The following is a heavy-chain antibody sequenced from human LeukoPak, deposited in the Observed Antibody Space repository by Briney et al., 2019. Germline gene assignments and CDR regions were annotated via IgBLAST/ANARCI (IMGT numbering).Heavy chain of an antibody. CDR2: INHSGRA. J-gene: IGHJ4*02. CDR3: ARGQGTVTTH. V-gene: IGHV4-34*01. CDR1: GGSFSGYY. D-gene: IGHD4-17*01. Sequence: SETLSLTCAVSGGSFSGYYWTWMRQPPGKGLEWIGEINHSGRANYSPSLSSRVTMSLDMCENEFSLKLTSVTAADTAVYYCARGQGTVTTHWGQGTLVTVSS.